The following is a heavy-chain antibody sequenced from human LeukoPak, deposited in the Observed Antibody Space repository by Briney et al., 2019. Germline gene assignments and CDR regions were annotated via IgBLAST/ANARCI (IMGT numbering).Heavy chain of an antibody. CDR2: IIPIFGTA. D-gene: IGHD5-24*01. CDR1: GGTFSSYA. V-gene: IGHV1-69*05. Sequence: SLKVSCKASGGTFSSYAISSVRQAPGQRLECMGGIIPIFGTASYAQKFQGRVTITTEESTSTAYMELSGLRSEDTAVYYCARDRSEMATTRTFDYWGQGTLVTVSS. CDR3: ARDRSEMATTRTFDY. J-gene: IGHJ4*02.